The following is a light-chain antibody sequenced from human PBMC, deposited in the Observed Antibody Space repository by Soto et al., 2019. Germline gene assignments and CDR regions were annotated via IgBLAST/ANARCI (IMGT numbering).Light chain of an antibody. Sequence: DFQMTQSPSSLSASVGDRVTITCQASQDISDFLNWYQQKPGAAPKLLIYDASNLQAGVPSRFSGSGSGTDFTLTISSLQPEDFATYYCQQSYSTPITFGQGTRLEI. CDR1: QDISDF. V-gene: IGKV1-39*01. J-gene: IGKJ5*01. CDR3: QQSYSTPIT. CDR2: DAS.